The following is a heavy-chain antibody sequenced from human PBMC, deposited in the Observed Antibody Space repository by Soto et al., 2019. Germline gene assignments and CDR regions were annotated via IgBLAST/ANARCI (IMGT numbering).Heavy chain of an antibody. CDR3: ASTSERFLEWLSPKFDY. Sequence: WIRESPGKGLEWIGYIYYSGSTNYNPSLKSRGTISVDTSKNQFSLKLSSVTAADTAVYYCASTSERFLEWLSPKFDYWGQGTLVTVSS. J-gene: IGHJ4*02. CDR2: IYYSGST. V-gene: IGHV4-59*01. D-gene: IGHD3-3*01.